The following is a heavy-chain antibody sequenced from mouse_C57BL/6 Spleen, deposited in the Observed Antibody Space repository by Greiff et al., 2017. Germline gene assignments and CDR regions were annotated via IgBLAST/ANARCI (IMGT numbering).Heavy chain of an antibody. Sequence: EVKLVESGGGLVQPGGSLKLSCAASGFTFSDYGMAWVRQAPRKGPEWVAFISNLAYSIYYADTVTGRFTISRDNAKNTLFLQMTSLGSEDTALYYCARGGSYGSTFDYWGQGTTLTVSS. CDR2: ISNLAYSI. CDR3: ARGGSYGSTFDY. CDR1: GFTFSDYG. J-gene: IGHJ2*01. V-gene: IGHV5-15*04. D-gene: IGHD1-1*01.